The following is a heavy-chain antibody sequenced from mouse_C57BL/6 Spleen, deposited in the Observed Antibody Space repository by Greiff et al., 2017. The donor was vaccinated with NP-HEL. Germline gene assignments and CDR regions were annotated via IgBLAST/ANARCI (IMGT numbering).Heavy chain of an antibody. Sequence: VQLQQPGAELVKPGASVKLSCKASGYTFTSYWMHWVKQRPGQGLEWIGMIHPNSGSTNYNEKFKSKATLTVDKSSSTAYMQLSSLTSEDSAVYYCASYDFYYAMDYWGQGTSVTVSS. V-gene: IGHV1-64*01. CDR3: ASYDFYYAMDY. CDR2: IHPNSGST. CDR1: GYTFTSYW. D-gene: IGHD2-4*01. J-gene: IGHJ4*01.